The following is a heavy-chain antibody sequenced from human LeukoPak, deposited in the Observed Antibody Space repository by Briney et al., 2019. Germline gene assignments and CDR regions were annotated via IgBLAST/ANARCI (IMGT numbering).Heavy chain of an antibody. J-gene: IGHJ5*02. V-gene: IGHV3-23*01. D-gene: IGHD6-19*01. CDR3: ARGSGSGWYGWLDP. Sequence: GGSLRLSCAVSGFTFRCYAMNGLRQAPGKGLEWVAVISDSGTNTYYGDSVKGRFTVSRDNSKNTLYLQMNSLRAEDTAVYYCARGSGSGWYGWLDPWGQGTLVTVSS. CDR1: GFTFRCYA. CDR2: ISDSGTNT.